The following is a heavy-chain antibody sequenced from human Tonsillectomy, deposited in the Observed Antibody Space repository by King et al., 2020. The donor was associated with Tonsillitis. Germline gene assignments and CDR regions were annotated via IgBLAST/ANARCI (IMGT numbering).Heavy chain of an antibody. CDR1: GFTFSTYA. CDR3: AKARYSGGRYHFDY. CDR2: NIGSSGST. V-gene: IGHV3-23*04. D-gene: IGHD6-19*01. Sequence: VQLVESGGGLVQPGGSLRVSSAASGFTFSTYAMSWVRQAPGKGLEWVSTNIGSSGSTFYADSVKGRFTISRDNSKNTLFLQMINLRAEDTAVYYCAKARYSGGRYHFDYWGQGTLVTVSS. J-gene: IGHJ4*02.